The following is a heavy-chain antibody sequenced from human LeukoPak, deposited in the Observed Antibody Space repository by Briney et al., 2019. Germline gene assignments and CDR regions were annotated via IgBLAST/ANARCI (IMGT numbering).Heavy chain of an antibody. CDR3: AKEQGYNIPFDY. D-gene: IGHD5-24*01. CDR2: ISWNSGSI. J-gene: IGHJ4*02. Sequence: PGGSLRLSCAASGFTFDDYAVHWVRQAPGKGLEWVSGISWNSGSIGYADSVKGRFTISRDNAKNSLYLQMNSLRAEDTALYYCAKEQGYNIPFDYWGQGTLVTVSS. CDR1: GFTFDDYA. V-gene: IGHV3-9*01.